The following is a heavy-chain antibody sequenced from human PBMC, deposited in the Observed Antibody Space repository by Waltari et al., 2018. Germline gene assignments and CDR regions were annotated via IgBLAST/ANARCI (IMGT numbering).Heavy chain of an antibody. CDR3: AKSGYCSGGSCSLDY. CDR1: GFTFDDYA. J-gene: IGHJ4*02. Sequence: VQLVESGGGLVQPGRSLRLSCAASGFTFDDYAMHWVRPAPGKGLEWVSGISWNSGSIGYADSVKGRFTISRDNAKNSLYLQMNSLRAEDMALYYCAKSGYCSGGSCSLDYWGQGTLVTVSS. CDR2: ISWNSGSI. V-gene: IGHV3-9*03. D-gene: IGHD2-15*01.